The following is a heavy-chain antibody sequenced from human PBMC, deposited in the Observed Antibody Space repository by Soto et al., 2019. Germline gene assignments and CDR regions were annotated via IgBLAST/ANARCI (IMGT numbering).Heavy chain of an antibody. CDR1: GFAFTSYW. CDR3: AGRDCTNNICNFY. V-gene: IGHV3-74*01. D-gene: IGHD2-8*01. Sequence: PRLSCAAPGFAFTSYWMHWVRQPPGKGLVWVSRINSDGSSTSYADSVKGRFTISRDNAKNTLYLQMNSLRAEDTAIYYCAGRDCTNNICNFYWGQGALVTVSS. J-gene: IGHJ4*02. CDR2: INSDGSST.